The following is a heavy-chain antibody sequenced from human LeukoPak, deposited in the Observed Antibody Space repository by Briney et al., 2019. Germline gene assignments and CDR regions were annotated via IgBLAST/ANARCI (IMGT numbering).Heavy chain of an antibody. V-gene: IGHV1-2*02. CDR3: ARSLPRYYYDSSGYYGL. CDR2: INPNSGGT. CDR1: GYTFTGYY. J-gene: IGHJ4*02. D-gene: IGHD3-22*01. Sequence: ASVKVSCKASGYTFTGYYMHWVRQAPGQGLEWMGWINPNSGGTNYAQKFQGRVTMTRDTSISTAYMELSSLRSEDTAVYYCARSLPRYYYDSSGYYGLWGQGTLVTVSS.